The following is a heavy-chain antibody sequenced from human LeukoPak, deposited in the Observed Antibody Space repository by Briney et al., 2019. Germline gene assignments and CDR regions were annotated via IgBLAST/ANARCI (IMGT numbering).Heavy chain of an antibody. Sequence: GGSLRLACAASGFTFSSYGMHWVRQAPGKGLEWVAVIWYDGSKTYYADSVKGRFTISRDSSKKTLFLQMNSLRAEDTAVYYCARDGNYRFDYWGHGTLVTVSS. J-gene: IGHJ4*01. CDR3: ARDGNYRFDY. D-gene: IGHD3-16*02. CDR1: GFTFSSYG. CDR2: IWYDGSKT. V-gene: IGHV3-33*01.